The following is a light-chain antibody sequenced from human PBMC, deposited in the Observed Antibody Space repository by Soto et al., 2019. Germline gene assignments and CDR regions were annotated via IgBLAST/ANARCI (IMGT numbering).Light chain of an antibody. CDR2: GAS. Sequence: EIVLTQSPGTLSLSPGERATLSCRASQSVSSSYLAWYQQKPGQAPRLLIYGASSRATGIPDRFSGSGSGTEFTLTISSLQPEDIATYYCQQYDNLVTFGGGTKV. J-gene: IGKJ4*01. V-gene: IGKV3-20*01. CDR1: QSVSSSY. CDR3: QQYDNLVT.